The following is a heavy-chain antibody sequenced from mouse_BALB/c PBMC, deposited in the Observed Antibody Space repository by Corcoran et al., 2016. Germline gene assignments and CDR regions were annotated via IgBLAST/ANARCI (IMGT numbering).Heavy chain of an antibody. Sequence: QVQLQQSGPELVKPGASVKISCKASGYAFSSSWMNWVKQRPGQGLEWIGRIYPGDGDTNYNGKFKGKATLTADKSSSTAYMQLSSLTSVDSAVYYCARMGNYRFAYWGQGTLVTVSA. D-gene: IGHD2-1*01. V-gene: IGHV1-82*01. CDR1: GYAFSSSW. CDR2: IYPGDGDT. J-gene: IGHJ3*01. CDR3: ARMGNYRFAY.